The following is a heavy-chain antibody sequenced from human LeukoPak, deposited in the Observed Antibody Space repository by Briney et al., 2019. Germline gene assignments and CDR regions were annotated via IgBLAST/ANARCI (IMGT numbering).Heavy chain of an antibody. CDR1: GFTFDDYA. Sequence: PGRSLRLSCAASGFTFDDYAMHWVRQAPGKGLEWVSGISWNSGSIGYADSLKGRFTISRDNAKNSLYLQMNSLRAEDTDLYYCAKDGYSYGPKNFDYWGQGTLVTVSS. CDR2: ISWNSGSI. CDR3: AKDGYSYGPKNFDY. D-gene: IGHD5-18*01. J-gene: IGHJ4*02. V-gene: IGHV3-9*01.